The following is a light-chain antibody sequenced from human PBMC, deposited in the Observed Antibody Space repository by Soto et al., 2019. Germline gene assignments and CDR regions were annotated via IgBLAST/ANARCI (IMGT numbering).Light chain of an antibody. V-gene: IGKV1-5*01. J-gene: IGKJ1*01. CDR1: QTISGW. Sequence: DIHMTQFSSTLSPPVVDRVTISCRASQTISGWVAWYQQRPGKAPKLLIYDASTLESGVPSRFSGSGSGTKFTLTISSLQPEDFATYYCQQYSSSPCTFGQGTKVDIK. CDR2: DAS. CDR3: QQYSSSPCT.